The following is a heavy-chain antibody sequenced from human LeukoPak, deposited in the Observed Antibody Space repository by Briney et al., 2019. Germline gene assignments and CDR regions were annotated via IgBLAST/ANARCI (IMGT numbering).Heavy chain of an antibody. CDR3: AKVVFWWYEFGDFDY. CDR2: INPSGGST. CDR1: GYTFTSYY. J-gene: IGHJ4*02. D-gene: IGHD2-21*01. Sequence: ASVKVSCKASGYTFTSYYMHWVRQAPGQGLEWMGIINPSGGSTSYAQKFQGRVTMTRDMSTSTVYMELSSLRAEDTAVYYCAKVVFWWYEFGDFDYWGQGTLVTVSS. V-gene: IGHV1-46*01.